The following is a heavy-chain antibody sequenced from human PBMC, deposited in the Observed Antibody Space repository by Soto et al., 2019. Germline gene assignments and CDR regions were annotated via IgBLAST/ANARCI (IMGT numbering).Heavy chain of an antibody. D-gene: IGHD2-2*01. V-gene: IGHV4-4*07. CDR2: IYPSVST. CDR3: ATGRSEVVPGAMDT. J-gene: IGHJ5*02. CDR1: GDSFSNYY. Sequence: AETLSLTCTVFGDSFSNYYGNLVRKFAGKGLELIGLIYPSVSTTYTPSLKCRLTMSVDTSKNQFCLMLTSMTAADTALYYCATGRSEVVPGAMDTWGQGALVTV.